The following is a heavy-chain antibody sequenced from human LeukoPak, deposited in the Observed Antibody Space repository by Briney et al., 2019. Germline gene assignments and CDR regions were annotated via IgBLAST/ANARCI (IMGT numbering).Heavy chain of an antibody. CDR1: GGTFSSYA. Sequence: ASVKVSCKASGGTFSSYAISWVRQAPGQGLEWMGGIIPIFGTANYAQKFQGRVTITADETTSTAYMELSSLRSEDTAVYYCARALTDSSGYYYFGNWFDPRGQGTLVTVSS. CDR3: ARALTDSSGYYYFGNWFDP. V-gene: IGHV1-69*01. CDR2: IIPIFGTA. D-gene: IGHD3-22*01. J-gene: IGHJ5*02.